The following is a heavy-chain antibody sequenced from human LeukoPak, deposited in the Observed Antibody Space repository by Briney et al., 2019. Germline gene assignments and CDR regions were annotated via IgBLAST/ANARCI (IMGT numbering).Heavy chain of an antibody. CDR3: ARWGHFDTSGYFVVDY. J-gene: IGHJ4*02. D-gene: IGHD5-12*01. CDR1: GGSISSYY. Sequence: SETLSLTCTVSGGSISSYYWSWIRQPPGKGLEWIGHIHYSGSTHYNPSLQSRVSISIDTSKKHFSLNLRSVTAVDTAVYYCARWGHFDTSGYFVVDYWGQGTLVTVSS. CDR2: IHYSGST. V-gene: IGHV4-59*01.